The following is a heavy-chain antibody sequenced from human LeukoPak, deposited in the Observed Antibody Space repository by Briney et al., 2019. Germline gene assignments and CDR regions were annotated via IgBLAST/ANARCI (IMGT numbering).Heavy chain of an antibody. Sequence: ASVKVSCKASGGTLSSYAISWVRQAPGQGLEWMGRSMPILGIANYAQKFQGRVTITADKSASTAYMELSSLRSEDTAVYYCASGVVAGSNWFDPWGQGTLVSVSS. V-gene: IGHV1-69*04. J-gene: IGHJ5*02. CDR3: ASGVVAGSNWFDP. CDR1: GGTLSSYA. CDR2: SMPILGIA. D-gene: IGHD6-19*01.